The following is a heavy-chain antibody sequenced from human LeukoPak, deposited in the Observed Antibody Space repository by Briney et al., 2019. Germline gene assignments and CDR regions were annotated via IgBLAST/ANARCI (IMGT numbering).Heavy chain of an antibody. V-gene: IGHV4-34*01. CDR1: GGSFSGYY. D-gene: IGHD5-18*01. J-gene: IGHJ3*02. Sequence: SETLSLTCAVYGGSFSGYYWSWIRQPSGKGLEWIGEINHSGSTNYNPSLKSRVTISVDTSKNQFSLKLSSVTAADTAVYYCARRYSYGLLDAFDIWGQGTMVTVSS. CDR2: INHSGST. CDR3: ARRYSYGLLDAFDI.